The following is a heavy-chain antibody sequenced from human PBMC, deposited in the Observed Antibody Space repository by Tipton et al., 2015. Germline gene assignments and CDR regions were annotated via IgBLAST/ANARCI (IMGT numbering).Heavy chain of an antibody. CDR1: GYSISSGYY. CDR3: ARLTGDYYDSATYDPTYVDY. V-gene: IGHV4-38-2*01. J-gene: IGHJ4*02. Sequence: TLSLTCDVSGYSISSGYYWVWVRQPPGRGLESLGYIYHSGRTNYNPSLRSRLTMSVDSSKNQFSLRLSSATAADTAVYYCARLTGDYYDSATYDPTYVDYWGQGILVSVSS. CDR2: IYHSGRT. D-gene: IGHD3-22*01.